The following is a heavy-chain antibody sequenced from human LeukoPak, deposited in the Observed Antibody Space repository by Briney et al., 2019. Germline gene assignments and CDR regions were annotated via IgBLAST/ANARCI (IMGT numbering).Heavy chain of an antibody. V-gene: IGHV3-21*01. CDR1: GFTFSSYS. CDR3: ARGGGYGVKIDY. D-gene: IGHD3-10*01. CDR2: ISSSSSYI. J-gene: IGHJ4*02. Sequence: GGSLRLSCAASGFTFSSYSMNWVRQAPGKGLEWVSSISSSSSYIYYADSVKGRFTISRDNAKNSLYLQMNSLRAEDTAVYYCARGGGYGVKIDYWGQGTLVTVSS.